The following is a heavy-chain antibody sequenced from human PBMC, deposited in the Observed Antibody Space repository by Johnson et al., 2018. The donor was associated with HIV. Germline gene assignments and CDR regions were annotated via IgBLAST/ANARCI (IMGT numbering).Heavy chain of an antibody. CDR3: AKERGKRWLHPRDAFDI. D-gene: IGHD5-24*01. V-gene: IGHV3-30*02. Sequence: QVQLVESGGGVVQPGRSLRLSCAASGFTFNSYGMHWVRQAPGKGLEWVAFIRYDGSNKYYADSVKGRFTISRDNSKNTLYLRMNSLRVEDTAVYYCAKERGKRWLHPRDAFDIWGQGTMV. CDR2: IRYDGSNK. J-gene: IGHJ3*02. CDR1: GFTFNSYG.